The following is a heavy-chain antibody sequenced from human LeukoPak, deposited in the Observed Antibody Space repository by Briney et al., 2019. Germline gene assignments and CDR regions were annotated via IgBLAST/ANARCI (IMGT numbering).Heavy chain of an antibody. D-gene: IGHD6-6*01. CDR1: GFTFSSYA. J-gene: IGHJ4*02. Sequence: PGGSLRLSCAASGFTFSSYAMSWVRQAPGKGLEWVSAISGSGGSTYYADSVKGRFTISRDNSKNTPYLQMNSLRAEDTAVYYCAKEPPSIAARRSQFDYWGQGTLVTVSS. CDR3: AKEPPSIAARRSQFDY. V-gene: IGHV3-23*01. CDR2: ISGSGGST.